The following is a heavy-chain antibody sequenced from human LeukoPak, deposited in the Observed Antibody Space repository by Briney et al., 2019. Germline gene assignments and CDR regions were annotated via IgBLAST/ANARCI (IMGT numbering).Heavy chain of an antibody. CDR1: GFTVSSNY. V-gene: IGHV3-66*01. CDR2: IYSGGST. Sequence: GGPLRLSCAASGFTVSSNYMSWVRQAPGKGLEWVSVIYSGGSTYYADSVKGRFTISRDNSKNTLYLQMNSLRAEDTAVYYCARGMTTVTNDAFDIWGQGTMVTVSS. D-gene: IGHD4-17*01. CDR3: ARGMTTVTNDAFDI. J-gene: IGHJ3*02.